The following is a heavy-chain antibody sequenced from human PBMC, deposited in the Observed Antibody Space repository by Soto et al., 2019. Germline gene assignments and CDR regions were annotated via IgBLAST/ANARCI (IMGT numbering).Heavy chain of an antibody. Sequence: GESLKISCADSGFTFSSYGLHWVRQAPGKGLEWVAVISYDGSNKYYADSVKGRFTISRDNSKNTLYLQMNSLRAEDTAMYYCARHFMYEGGSTSMDVWGPGTTVTVSS. CDR1: GFTFSSYG. CDR2: ISYDGSNK. D-gene: IGHD3-10*01. J-gene: IGHJ6*02. V-gene: IGHV3-30*03. CDR3: ARHFMYEGGSTSMDV.